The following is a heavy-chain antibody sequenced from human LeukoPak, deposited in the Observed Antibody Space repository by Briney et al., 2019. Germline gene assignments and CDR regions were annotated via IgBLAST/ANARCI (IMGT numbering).Heavy chain of an antibody. CDR2: ISGRGGST. Sequence: GGSLRLSCAASGFTFSSYFMSWVRQAPGKGLEWVSGKGLVWVSSISGRGGSTNYADSVKGRFTISRDKSKDTLDLQMNSLEADDTAVYYCASRMKGAAGYFDNWGQGTLVIVSS. V-gene: IGHV3-23*01. CDR3: ASRMKGAAGYFDN. J-gene: IGHJ4*02. D-gene: IGHD6-13*01. CDR1: GFTFSSYF.